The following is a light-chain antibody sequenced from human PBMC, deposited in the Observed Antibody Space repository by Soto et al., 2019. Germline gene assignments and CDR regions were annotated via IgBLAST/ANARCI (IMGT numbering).Light chain of an antibody. CDR1: RSDVGFYNL. CDR3: CSYAGSSYYV. J-gene: IGLJ1*01. V-gene: IGLV2-23*01. Sequence: QSLLTLPASVSGSRGQSITISCTGTRSDVGFYNLVSWYQHRPGKAPKFILYEGSKRPSGVSNRFSGSNSGNTASLTISGLQAEDEAYYYCCSYAGSSYYVFGSGTKV. CDR2: EGS.